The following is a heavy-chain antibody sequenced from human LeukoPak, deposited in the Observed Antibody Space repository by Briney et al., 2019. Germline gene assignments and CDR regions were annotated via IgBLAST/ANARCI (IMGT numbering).Heavy chain of an antibody. CDR1: GGSISSYY. J-gene: IGHJ4*02. CDR2: IYTSGST. V-gene: IGHV4-4*07. Sequence: SETLSLTCTVSGGSISSYYWSWIRQPAGKGLEWIGRIYTSGSTNYNPSLKSRVTMSVDTSKNQFSLKLSSVTAADTTVYYCARVDYDSSGYPFDYWGQGTLVTVSS. CDR3: ARVDYDSSGYPFDY. D-gene: IGHD3-22*01.